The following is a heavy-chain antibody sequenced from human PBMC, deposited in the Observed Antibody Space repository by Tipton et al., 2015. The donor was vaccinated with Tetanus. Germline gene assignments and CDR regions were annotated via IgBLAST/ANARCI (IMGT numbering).Heavy chain of an antibody. CDR3: ARGPMVRGVARFDY. CDR1: GFTFDDYA. V-gene: IGHV4-34*01. Sequence: LRLSCAASGFTFDDYAMHWIRQPPGKGLEWIGEINHSGSTNYNPSLKSRVTISVDTSKNQFSLKLSSVTAADTAVYYCARGPMVRGVARFDYWGQGTLVTVSS. J-gene: IGHJ4*02. D-gene: IGHD3-10*01. CDR2: INHSGST.